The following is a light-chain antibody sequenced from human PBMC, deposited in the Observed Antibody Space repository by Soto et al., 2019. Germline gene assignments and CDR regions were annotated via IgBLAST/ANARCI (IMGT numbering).Light chain of an antibody. V-gene: IGLV2-14*03. CDR2: DVS. Sequence: QSALTQPASVSGSPGQSIAISCTGNSSEVGGYNYVSWYQQHPGKAPKLMIYDVSNRPSGISTRFSGSKSGNTASLTISGLQAEDEADYYCCSYTTSSTYVFGTGTKVTVL. CDR3: CSYTTSSTYV. J-gene: IGLJ1*01. CDR1: SSEVGGYNY.